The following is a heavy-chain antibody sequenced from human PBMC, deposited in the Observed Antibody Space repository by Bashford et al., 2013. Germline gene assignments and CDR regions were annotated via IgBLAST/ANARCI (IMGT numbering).Heavy chain of an antibody. Sequence: SETLSLTCTVSGGSIIITTGAGSGSPQEGTGVGWVYLLQWGHQLQPSLKSRVSISVDRSKNQFSLKLTAVTPADTAVYYCARGLDDSSGYYSIWRNDAFDIWGQGTMVTVSS. CDR2: LLQWGH. V-gene: IGHV4-59*11. J-gene: IGHJ3*02. D-gene: IGHD3-22*01. CDR1: GGSIIITT. CDR3: ARGLDDSSGYYSIWRNDAFDI.